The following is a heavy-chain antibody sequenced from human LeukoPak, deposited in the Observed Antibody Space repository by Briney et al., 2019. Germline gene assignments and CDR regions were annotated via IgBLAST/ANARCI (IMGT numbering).Heavy chain of an antibody. J-gene: IGHJ4*02. V-gene: IGHV3-30*02. CDR3: AREGPRAFDY. Sequence: GGSLRLSCAASGFTFSSYGMHWVRQAPGKGLEWVAFIRYDGSNKYYADSVKGRFTISRDNSKNTLYLQMNSLRAEDTAVYYCAREGPRAFDYWGQGTLVTVSS. CDR1: GFTFSSYG. CDR2: IRYDGSNK.